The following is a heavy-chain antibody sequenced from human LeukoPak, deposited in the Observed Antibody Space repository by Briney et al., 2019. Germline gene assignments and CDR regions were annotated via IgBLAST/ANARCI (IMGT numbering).Heavy chain of an antibody. V-gene: IGHV1-3*03. D-gene: IGHD4-23*01. CDR3: ARAVGFDY. CDR2: INAGNGNR. Sequence: ASVKVSCKASGYTFNSYGISWVRQAPGQGLEWMGWINAGNGNRQYSPEFQGRVTITRDTSATTVYLHLSSLRSEDMAVYYCARAVGFDYWGQGTLVTVSS. J-gene: IGHJ4*02. CDR1: GYTFNSYG.